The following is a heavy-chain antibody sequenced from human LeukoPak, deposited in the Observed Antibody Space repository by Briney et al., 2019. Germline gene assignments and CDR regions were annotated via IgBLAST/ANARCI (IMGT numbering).Heavy chain of an antibody. D-gene: IGHD2/OR15-2a*01. CDR3: ARDVYGNYGMDV. CDR2: ISTSRTI. J-gene: IGHJ6*02. V-gene: IGHV3-48*02. CDR1: GFTFSSYS. Sequence: GGSLRLSCAASGFTFSSYSMNWVRQAPGKGLEWISYISTSRTIYYADSVRGRFTISRDIVKNLLYLQMNTLRDGDTAVYYCARDVYGNYGMDVWGQGTTVTVSS.